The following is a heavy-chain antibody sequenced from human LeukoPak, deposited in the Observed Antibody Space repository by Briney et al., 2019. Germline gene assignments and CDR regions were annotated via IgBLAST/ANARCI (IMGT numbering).Heavy chain of an antibody. CDR2: IFPDGDHK. CDR3: AREGPTYYFQS. Sequence: GRSLRLSCAASGFTFSTYDMHWVRQAPGKGLEWVAVIFPDGDHKHYADSVKGRFTISRDNSRNTLFLQMSSLRADDTAVYYCAREGPTYYFQSWGQGTLVTVS. V-gene: IGHV3-33*08. J-gene: IGHJ4*02. CDR1: GFTFSTYD.